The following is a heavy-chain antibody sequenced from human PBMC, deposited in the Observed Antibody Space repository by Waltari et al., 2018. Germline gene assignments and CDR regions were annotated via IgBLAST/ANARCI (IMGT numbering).Heavy chain of an antibody. J-gene: IGHJ4*02. CDR3: ARAGDYDFWSGYYNY. CDR1: GGSISSYY. Sequence: QVQLQESGPGLVKPSETLSLTCTVSGGSISSYYWSWIRQPPGKGLEWIGYTYYSGSTNYNPSLKSRVTISVDTSKNQFSLKLSSVTAADTAVYYCARAGDYDFWSGYYNYWGQGTLVTVSS. CDR2: TYYSGST. V-gene: IGHV4-59*01. D-gene: IGHD3-3*01.